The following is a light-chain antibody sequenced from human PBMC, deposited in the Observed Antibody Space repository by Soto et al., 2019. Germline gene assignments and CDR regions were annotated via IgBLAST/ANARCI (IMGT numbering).Light chain of an antibody. J-gene: IGKJ4*01. CDR1: QGIRAD. V-gene: IGKV1-17*01. Sequence: IQVARCVWSVSGSWGERVTITCRASQGIRADLGWYQQKPGKAPTRLTYAVSSLQNGVPSRFSGTGSGTEFTLTISSLQPEDVATYYCLQHNAHPLSFGGGTKVDIK. CDR3: LQHNAHPLS. CDR2: AVS.